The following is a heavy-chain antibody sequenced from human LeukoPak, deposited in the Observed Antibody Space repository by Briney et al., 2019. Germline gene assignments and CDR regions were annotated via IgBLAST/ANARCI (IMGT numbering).Heavy chain of an antibody. J-gene: IGHJ5*02. CDR3: ARGKRYCSTTSCYTLNWFDP. CDR2: INHSGST. V-gene: IGHV4-34*01. Sequence: PSETLSLTCAVYGGSFSGYYWSWIRQPPGTGLEWIREINHSGSTNYNPSLKSRVTISVDTSKNQFSLKLSSVTAADTAVYYCARGKRYCSTTSCYTLNWFDPWGQGTLVTVSS. D-gene: IGHD2-2*02. CDR1: GGSFSGYY.